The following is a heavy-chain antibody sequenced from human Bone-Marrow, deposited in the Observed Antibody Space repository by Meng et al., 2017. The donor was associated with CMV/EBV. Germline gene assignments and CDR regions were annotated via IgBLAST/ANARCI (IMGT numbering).Heavy chain of an antibody. CDR2: ISSSGSTI. V-gene: IGHV3-48*04. Sequence: GESLKISCAASGFTFSSYAMHWVRQAPGKGLEWVSYISSSGSTIYYADSVKGRFTISRDNAKNSLYLQMNSLRAEDTAVYYCARDGSSDAFDIWGQGTMVTVSS. D-gene: IGHD6-19*01. CDR1: GFTFSSYA. CDR3: ARDGSSDAFDI. J-gene: IGHJ3*02.